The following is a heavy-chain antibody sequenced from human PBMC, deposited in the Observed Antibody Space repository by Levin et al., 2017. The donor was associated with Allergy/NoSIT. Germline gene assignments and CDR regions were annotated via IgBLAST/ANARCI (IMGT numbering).Heavy chain of an antibody. D-gene: IGHD3-3*01. CDR3: AKAHRFLEWLPHYFDY. Sequence: GGSLRLSCAASGFTFDDYAMHWVRQAPGKGLEWVSGISWNSGSIGYADSVKGRFTIFRDNAKNSLYLQMNSLRAEDTALYYCAKAHRFLEWLPHYFDYWGQGTLVTVSS. CDR2: ISWNSGSI. J-gene: IGHJ4*02. V-gene: IGHV3-9*01. CDR1: GFTFDDYA.